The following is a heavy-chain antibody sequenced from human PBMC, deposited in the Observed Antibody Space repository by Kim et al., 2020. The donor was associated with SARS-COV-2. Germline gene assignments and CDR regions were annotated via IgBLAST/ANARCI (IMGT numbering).Heavy chain of an antibody. J-gene: IGHJ6*01. D-gene: IGHD6-25*01. V-gene: IGHV4-34*01. CDR2: INHSRST. Sequence: SETLSLTCAVYGGSFSGYYWSWIRQPPGKGLEWIGEINHSRSTNYNPSLKSRVTISVDTSKNQFSLKLSSVTAADTAVYYCARGCRKFPARNYYYYGMDV. CDR1: GGSFSGYY. CDR3: ARGCRKFPARNYYYYGMDV.